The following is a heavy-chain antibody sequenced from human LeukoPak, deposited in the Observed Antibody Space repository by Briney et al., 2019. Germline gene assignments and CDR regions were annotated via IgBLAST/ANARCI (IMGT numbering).Heavy chain of an antibody. CDR2: SYYSGST. CDR3: ARLIARPLDAFDI. V-gene: IGHV4-59*08. Sequence: SETLSLTCTVSGGSISSYYWSWIRQPPGKGLEWIGSSYYSGSTNYKSSLKSRVTISVDTSKNQFSLKLSSVTAADTAVFYCARLIARPLDAFDIWGQGTMVTVSS. CDR1: GGSISSYY. J-gene: IGHJ3*02. D-gene: IGHD6-6*01.